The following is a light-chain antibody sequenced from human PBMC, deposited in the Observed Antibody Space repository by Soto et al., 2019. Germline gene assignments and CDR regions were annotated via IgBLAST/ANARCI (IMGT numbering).Light chain of an antibody. V-gene: IGLV1-44*01. CDR1: GSNIGSDT. J-gene: IGLJ2*01. CDR2: SIN. CDR3: AAWDDSLKGVV. Sequence: QSVLTQPPSASGTPGQRVTISCSGSGSNIGSDTVNWYQQLPGTAPKLLIYSINQRPSGVPDRFSGSKSGTSASLAISGLQSDDEAEYYCAAWDDSLKGVVFGGGTKLTVL.